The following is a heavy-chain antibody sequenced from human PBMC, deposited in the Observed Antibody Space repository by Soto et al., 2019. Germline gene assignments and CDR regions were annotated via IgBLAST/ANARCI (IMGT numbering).Heavy chain of an antibody. CDR3: ARAGFHCSGGSCYFDY. J-gene: IGHJ4*02. CDR2: IYYSGST. D-gene: IGHD2-15*01. Sequence: TRSLTCTVSGGSISSGGYYWGWIRQHPGKGLEWIGYIYYSGSTYYNPSLKSRVTISVDTSKNQFSLKLSSVTAADTAVYYCARAGFHCSGGSCYFDYWGQGTLVTVSS. CDR1: GGSISSGGYY. V-gene: IGHV4-31*03.